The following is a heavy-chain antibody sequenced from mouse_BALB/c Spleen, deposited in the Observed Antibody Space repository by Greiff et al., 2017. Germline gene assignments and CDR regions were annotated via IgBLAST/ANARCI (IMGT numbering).Heavy chain of an antibody. Sequence: VQLQQSGAELVRPGALVKLSCKASGFNIKDYYMHWVKQRPEQGLEWIGWIDPENGNTIYDPKFQGKASITADTSSNTAYLQLSSLTSEDTAVYYCATLSFAYWGQGTLVTVSA. J-gene: IGHJ3*01. CDR1: GFNIKDYY. V-gene: IGHV14-1*02. CDR3: ATLSFAY. CDR2: IDPENGNT.